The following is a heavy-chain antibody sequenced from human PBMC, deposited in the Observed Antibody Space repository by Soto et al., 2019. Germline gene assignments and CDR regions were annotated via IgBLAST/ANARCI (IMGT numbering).Heavy chain of an antibody. CDR3: ARDGYNWNYDSRYYFDY. CDR1: GYTFTSYG. J-gene: IGHJ4*02. D-gene: IGHD1-7*01. V-gene: IGHV1-18*01. Sequence: QVQLVQSGAEVKKPGASVKVSCKASGYTFTSYGISWVRQAPGQGLEWMGWISAYNGNTNYAQKLQGRVTRTTDTPTSTAYMELRSLRSDDTAVDYCARDGYNWNYDSRYYFDYWGQGTLGTVSS. CDR2: ISAYNGNT.